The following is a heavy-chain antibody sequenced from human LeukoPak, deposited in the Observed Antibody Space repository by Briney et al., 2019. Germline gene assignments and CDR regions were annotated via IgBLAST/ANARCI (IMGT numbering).Heavy chain of an antibody. CDR3: AHSKGGSYFNWFDP. Sequence: ESGPTLVKPTQTLTLTCTFSGFSLSTSGEGVGWIRQPPGKALEWLALIYWTDEKRYSPPLKTRLTVTKDTSKNQVVLTLTNLDPVDTATYFCAHSKGGSYFNWFDPWGPGTQVTVSS. CDR1: GFSLSTSGEG. V-gene: IGHV2-5*01. J-gene: IGHJ5*02. D-gene: IGHD1-26*01. CDR2: IYWTDEK.